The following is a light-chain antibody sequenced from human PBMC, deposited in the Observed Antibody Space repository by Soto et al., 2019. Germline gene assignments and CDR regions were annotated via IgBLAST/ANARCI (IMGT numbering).Light chain of an antibody. V-gene: IGKV2-28*01. Sequence: DIMMTQSPLSLPVTPGEQTSNSCRSSQSLLHTNGFNYLDWYLQKPGQSPQLLIYLGSNRASGVPDRFSGSGSGTDFTLKISRVEAEVVGVYYCMQALQTPRTFGQGTKVEIK. CDR3: MQALQTPRT. J-gene: IGKJ1*01. CDR2: LGS. CDR1: QSLLHTNGFNY.